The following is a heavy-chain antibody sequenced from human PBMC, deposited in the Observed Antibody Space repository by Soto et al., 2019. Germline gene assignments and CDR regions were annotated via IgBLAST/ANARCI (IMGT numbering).Heavy chain of an antibody. CDR2: ISFDGRNT. J-gene: IGHJ4*02. CDR1: GFTFNSHG. V-gene: IGHV3-30*18. CDR3: AKQSGSGSYSNVGSEGHFDY. Sequence: QVQLVESGGGVVQPGRSLRLSCAASGFTFNSHGMHWVRQAPGKGLEWVVVISFDGRNTYYADSVKGRFTISRDNSKNTLYMQMTSLRAEDTAVDYCAKQSGSGSYSNVGSEGHFDYWGQGTLVTVSS. D-gene: IGHD3-10*01.